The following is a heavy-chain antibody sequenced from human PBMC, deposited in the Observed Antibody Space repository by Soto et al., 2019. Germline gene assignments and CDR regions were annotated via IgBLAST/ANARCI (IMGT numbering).Heavy chain of an antibody. CDR2: IRSKAYGGTT. CDR1: GFTFGDYA. CDR3: TRVIGGYCSGGSCYDYFDY. Sequence: GGSLRLSGTASGFTFGDYAMSWFRQAPGKGLKWVGFIRSKAYGGTTEYAVSVKGSFTISRYDSKSIAYLKMNSLKTKDTAVYYCTRVIGGYCSGGSCYDYFDYWGQGTLVTVSS. D-gene: IGHD2-15*01. J-gene: IGHJ4*02. V-gene: IGHV3-49*03.